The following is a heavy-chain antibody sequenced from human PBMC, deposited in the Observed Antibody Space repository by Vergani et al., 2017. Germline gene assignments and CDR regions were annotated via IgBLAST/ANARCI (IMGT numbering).Heavy chain of an antibody. CDR2: IYYSGST. V-gene: IGHV4-59*01. Sequence: QVQLQESGPGLVKPSETLSLTCTVSGGSISSYYWSWIRQPPGKGLEWIGYIYYSGSTNYNPSLKSRVTISVDTSKNQFSLKLSSATAADTAVYYCARGYCSGGSCYAGLGRKGVGLFDPWGQGTLVTVSS. D-gene: IGHD2-15*01. CDR1: GGSISSYY. J-gene: IGHJ5*02. CDR3: ARGYCSGGSCYAGLGRKGVGLFDP.